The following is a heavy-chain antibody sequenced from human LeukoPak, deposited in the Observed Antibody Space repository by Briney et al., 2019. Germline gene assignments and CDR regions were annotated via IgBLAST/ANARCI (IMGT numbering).Heavy chain of an antibody. D-gene: IGHD3-22*01. V-gene: IGHV3-53*01. CDR1: GFTVSSNY. Sequence: PGGSLRLSXAASGFTVSSNYMSWVRQAPGKGLEWVSVIYSGGSTYYADSVKGRFTISRDNSKNTLYLQMNSLRAEDTAVYYCASYDSSGYYVDYWGQGTLVTVSS. CDR2: IYSGGST. J-gene: IGHJ4*02. CDR3: ASYDSSGYYVDY.